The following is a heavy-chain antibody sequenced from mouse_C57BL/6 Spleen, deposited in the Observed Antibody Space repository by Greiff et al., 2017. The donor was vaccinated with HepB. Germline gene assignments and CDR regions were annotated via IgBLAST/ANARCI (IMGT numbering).Heavy chain of an antibody. CDR3: ARLGGNYYGSSYGSYAMDY. CDR1: GFTFSSYG. J-gene: IGHJ4*01. Sequence: DVMLVESGGDLVKPGGSLKLSCAASGFTFSSYGMSWVRQTPDKRLEWVATISSGGSYTYYPDSVKGRFTISRDNAKNTLYLQMSSLKSEDTAMYYCARLGGNYYGSSYGSYAMDYWGQGTSVTVSS. CDR2: ISSGGSYT. D-gene: IGHD1-1*01. V-gene: IGHV5-6*02.